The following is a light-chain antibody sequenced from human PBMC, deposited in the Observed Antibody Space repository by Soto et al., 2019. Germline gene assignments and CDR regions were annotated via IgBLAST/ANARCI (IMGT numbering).Light chain of an antibody. CDR2: INS. J-gene: IGLJ1*01. CDR1: SSDIGAGYD. Sequence: QSVLTQPPSVSGAPGQTVTISCTGSSSDIGAGYDVHWYQQLPGTAPKLLIFINSNRPSGVPDRFSGSRSGTSASLAITGLQAEDEADYYCQYYDSRLSGLYVFGTGTKVTVL. CDR3: QYYDSRLSGLYV. V-gene: IGLV1-40*01.